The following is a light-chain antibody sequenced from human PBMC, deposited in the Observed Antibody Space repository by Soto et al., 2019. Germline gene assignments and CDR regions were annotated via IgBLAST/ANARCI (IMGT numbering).Light chain of an antibody. Sequence: DVQMTQSPSTVSASVGDRVTITCRASQDIRDWLAWYQQKPGKAPNLLIYKASNLESGVPSRFSGSGSGTEFTLSIRSLQPDDFASYYCQQYDLYVVTFGQGTKLEIK. V-gene: IGKV1-5*03. CDR2: KAS. J-gene: IGKJ2*01. CDR1: QDIRDW. CDR3: QQYDLYVVT.